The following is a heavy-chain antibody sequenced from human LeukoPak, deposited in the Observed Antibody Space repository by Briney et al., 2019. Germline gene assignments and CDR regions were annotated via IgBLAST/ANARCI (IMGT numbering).Heavy chain of an antibody. D-gene: IGHD3-22*01. CDR1: GYTFTSYG. CDR3: ARDGGDYYDSSGYYSNNWFDP. J-gene: IGHJ5*02. V-gene: IGHV1-18*01. Sequence: ASVKVSCKASGYTFTSYGISWVRQAPGQGLEWMGWISAYNGNTNYAQKLQGRVTMTTDTSTSTAYMELRSLRSDDTAVYYCARDGGDYYDSSGYYSNNWFDPWGQGTLVTASS. CDR2: ISAYNGNT.